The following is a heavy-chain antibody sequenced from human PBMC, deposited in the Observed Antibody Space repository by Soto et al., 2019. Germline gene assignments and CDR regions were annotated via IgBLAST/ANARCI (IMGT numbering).Heavy chain of an antibody. CDR3: AQGCSGAYCFFLVN. D-gene: IGHD5-12*01. V-gene: IGHV3-30*03. Sequence: QVQLVESGGGVVQPGRSLRLSCAASGYTLNNYAMHWVRQAPGKGLEWVAIISNDGSDQTYVHSVKGRFTISRDNSKNTVYLQMNSLRPDDTAVYFCAQGCSGAYCFFLVNWGQGTLVTVSS. CDR2: ISNDGSDQ. J-gene: IGHJ4*02. CDR1: GYTLNNYA.